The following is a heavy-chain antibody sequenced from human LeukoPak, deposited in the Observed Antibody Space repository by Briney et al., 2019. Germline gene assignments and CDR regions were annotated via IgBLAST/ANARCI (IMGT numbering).Heavy chain of an antibody. J-gene: IGHJ5*02. CDR2: INPNSGGT. CDR3: TSDTYYYDSTGLGHWFDP. V-gene: IGHV1-2*02. CDR1: GYTFTGYY. D-gene: IGHD3-22*01. Sequence: GASVKVSCKASGYTFTGYYTHWVRQAPGQGLEWMGWINPNSGGTNYAQEFQGRVTMTWDTSISTAYMELSSLRSDDTAVYYCTSDTYYYDSTGLGHWFDPWGQGTLVTVSS.